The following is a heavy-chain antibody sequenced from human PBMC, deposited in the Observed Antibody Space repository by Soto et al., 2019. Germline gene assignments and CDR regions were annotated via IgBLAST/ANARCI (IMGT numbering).Heavy chain of an antibody. V-gene: IGHV3-23*01. CDR3: ARCTVDTIVTSGWCHYLDP. D-gene: IGHD6-19*01. J-gene: IGHJ5*02. CDR1: GFTFSSSA. CDR2: VSGSGGTT. Sequence: EVQLLDSGGGLVQHGGSLRLSCAASGFTFSSSAMSWVRQAPGKGLEWVSAVSGSGGTTYYADSERGRFTISRDNSKKTLYLQMNRRRAEETAIYFCARCTVDTIVTSGWCHYLDPWGQGTLVTVSS.